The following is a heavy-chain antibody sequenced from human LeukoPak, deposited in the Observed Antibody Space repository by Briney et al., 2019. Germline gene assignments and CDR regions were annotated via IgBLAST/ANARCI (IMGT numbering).Heavy chain of an antibody. J-gene: IGHJ4*02. CDR3: ATGEELQPFDY. V-gene: IGHV3-21*01. CDR1: GFSFSRYS. CDR2: TSSGSSYI. D-gene: IGHD1-26*01. Sequence: GGSLRLSCAASGFSFSRYSVNWVRQAPGKGLEWVSSTSSGSSYIYYADSVKGRFTISRDNAKNSLYLQMNSLRAEDTAVYYCATGEELQPFDYWGQGTLVTVSS.